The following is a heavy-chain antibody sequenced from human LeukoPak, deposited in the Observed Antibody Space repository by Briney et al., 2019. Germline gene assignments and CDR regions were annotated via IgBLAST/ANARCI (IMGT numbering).Heavy chain of an antibody. J-gene: IGHJ4*02. D-gene: IGHD6-19*01. CDR3: ARSQIAVAGAFDY. V-gene: IGHV3-33*01. Sequence: PGGSLRLSCAVSGFTLSNYGMHWVRQAPGRGLEWVAVIWYDGTNKYYADSVRGRFTISRDSSKNTLYLQMNSLRAEDTAVYYCARSQIAVAGAFDYWGQGTLVTVSS. CDR1: GFTLSNYG. CDR2: IWYDGTNK.